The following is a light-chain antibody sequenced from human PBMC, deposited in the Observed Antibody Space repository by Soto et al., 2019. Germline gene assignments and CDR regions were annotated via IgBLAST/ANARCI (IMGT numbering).Light chain of an antibody. Sequence: EIVLTQSPGTLSLSPGERATLSCRASQSVSRYLAWYQQKPGQAPRLLIYDASNRATGIPARFSGSGSGTDFTLTISSLEPEDFAVEYCQHRSDWCIFGGGNKVEIK. CDR1: QSVSRY. J-gene: IGKJ4*01. V-gene: IGKV3-11*01. CDR3: QHRSDWCI. CDR2: DAS.